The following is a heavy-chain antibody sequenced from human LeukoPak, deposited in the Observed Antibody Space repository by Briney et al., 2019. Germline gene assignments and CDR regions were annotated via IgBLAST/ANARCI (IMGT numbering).Heavy chain of an antibody. CDR3: ARRGHRSSAWSTSLDS. D-gene: IGHD6-19*01. CDR2: IYYSGST. Sequence: SDTLSLTCTFSGGSISSYYWSWIRQPPGKGLDWIGYIYYSGSTNYNPSLKSRVTIAVDTSKNQFSLKLSSVTAADTAVYYCARRGHRSSAWSTSLDSWGQGTLVTVSS. CDR1: GGSISSYY. J-gene: IGHJ4*02. V-gene: IGHV4-59*08.